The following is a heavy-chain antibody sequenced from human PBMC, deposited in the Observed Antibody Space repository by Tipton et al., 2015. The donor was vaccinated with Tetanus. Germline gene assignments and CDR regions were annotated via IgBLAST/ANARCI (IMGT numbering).Heavy chain of an antibody. CDR3: AKHGDTSRNYYFDY. V-gene: IGHV4-39*01. D-gene: IGHD6-13*01. J-gene: IGHJ4*02. CDR1: GGSISSIS. Sequence: LRLSCTVSGGSISSISWIRQPPGKGLEWIGNIFYSGSTSYNPSLKGRVTLSVDTSRNQFSLKLTSVTAADTAIYYCAKHGDTSRNYYFDYWGQGALVTVSS. CDR2: IFYSGST.